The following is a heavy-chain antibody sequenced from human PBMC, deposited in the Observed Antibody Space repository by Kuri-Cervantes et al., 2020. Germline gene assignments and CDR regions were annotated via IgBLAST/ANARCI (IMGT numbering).Heavy chain of an antibody. CDR1: AYSISSGYF. CDR3: AKDTEGGAAGSAFDI. V-gene: IGHV4-38-2*02. J-gene: IGHJ3*02. D-gene: IGHD6-13*01. CDR2: IYHVGTT. Sequence: SETLSLTCVVSAYSISSGYFWGWIRQPPGKGLEWIGTIYHVGTTYYNPSLKSRLTMSMDTSNNQFFLKLSSVTAEDTALYYCAKDTEGGAAGSAFDIWGQGTMVTVSS.